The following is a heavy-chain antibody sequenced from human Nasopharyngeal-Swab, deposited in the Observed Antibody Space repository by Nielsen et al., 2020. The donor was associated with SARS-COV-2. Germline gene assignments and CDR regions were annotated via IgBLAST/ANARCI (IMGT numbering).Heavy chain of an antibody. D-gene: IGHD6-19*01. CDR2: IYPGESDT. J-gene: IGHJ3*02. V-gene: IGHV5-51*01. CDR3: ARSLSSGWLDDAFDI. Sequence: VRQMPGTGLEWMGIIYPGESDTRYSPSFQGQVSIAADKSISTAYLQWSSLKASDTAMYYCARSLSSGWLDDAFDIWGQGTMVTVSS.